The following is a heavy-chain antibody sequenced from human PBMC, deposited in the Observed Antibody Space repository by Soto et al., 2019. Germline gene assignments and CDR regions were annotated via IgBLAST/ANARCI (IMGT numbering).Heavy chain of an antibody. V-gene: IGHV1-69*02. J-gene: IGHJ6*03. CDR3: ASYNCSSTSCLTNYYMDV. CDR2: IIPILGIA. Sequence: SVKVSCKASGGTFSSYTINWVRQAPGQGLEWMGRIIPILGIANYAQKFQGRVTITADKSTSTAYMELSRLRSEDTAVYYCASYNCSSTSCLTNYYMDVWGKGTTVTVSS. D-gene: IGHD2-2*01. CDR1: GGTFSSYT.